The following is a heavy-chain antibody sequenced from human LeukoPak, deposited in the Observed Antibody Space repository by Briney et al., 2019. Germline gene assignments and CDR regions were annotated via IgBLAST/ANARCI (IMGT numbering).Heavy chain of an antibody. J-gene: IGHJ3*02. CDR2: IRYDGSNQ. CDR3: AKGYYDSSAFDM. D-gene: IGHD3-22*01. CDR1: GFTFSNYV. Sequence: SGGSLRLSCAASGFTFSNYVMDWVRQGPGKRLEWVAFIRYDGSNQYYTDSVKGRFTISRDNSKNTLFLQMNSLRAEDTAVYYCAKGYYDSSAFDMWGQGTMVTVSS. V-gene: IGHV3-30*02.